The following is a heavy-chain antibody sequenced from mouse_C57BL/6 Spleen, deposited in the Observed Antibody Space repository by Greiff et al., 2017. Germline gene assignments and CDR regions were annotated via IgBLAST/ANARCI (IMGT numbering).Heavy chain of an antibody. CDR1: GYTFTDYE. D-gene: IGHD1-1*01. Sequence: VKLQESGAELVRPGASVTLSCKASGYTFTDYEMHWVKQTPVHGLEWIGAIDPETGGTAYNQKFKGKAILTADKSSSTAYMELRSLTSEDSAVYYCTRCSYYGSSYDAMDYWGQGTSVTVSS. J-gene: IGHJ4*01. CDR3: TRCSYYGSSYDAMDY. CDR2: IDPETGGT. V-gene: IGHV1-15*01.